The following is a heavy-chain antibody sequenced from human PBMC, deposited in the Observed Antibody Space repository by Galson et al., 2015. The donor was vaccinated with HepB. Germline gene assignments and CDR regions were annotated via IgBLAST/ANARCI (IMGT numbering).Heavy chain of an antibody. J-gene: IGHJ5*02. Sequence: SETLSLTCTVSGGSISPTSYYWGWIRQPPGKGLGWIGNIFYSGSTYYNPSLKSGVTISVDTSKNLFPLKWTSVTAADTAVYYCARRGNGFDPWGQGSLVTVSS. CDR1: GGSISPTSYY. V-gene: IGHV4-39*01. CDR2: IFYSGST. CDR3: ARRGNGFDP.